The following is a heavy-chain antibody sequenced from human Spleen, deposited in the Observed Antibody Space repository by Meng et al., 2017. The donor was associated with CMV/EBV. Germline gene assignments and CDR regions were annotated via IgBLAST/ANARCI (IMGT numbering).Heavy chain of an antibody. CDR3: AKDALGSSSGLSYYGMDV. CDR2: IRYDGSNK. D-gene: IGHD6-6*01. Sequence: GESLKISCAASGFTISSYGMHWVRQAPGKGLEWLAFIRYDGSNKYYADSVKGRFTISRDNAKNTLYLQMNSLRAEDTAVYYCAKDALGSSSGLSYYGMDVWGQGTTVTVSS. J-gene: IGHJ6*02. CDR1: GFTISSYG. V-gene: IGHV3-30*02.